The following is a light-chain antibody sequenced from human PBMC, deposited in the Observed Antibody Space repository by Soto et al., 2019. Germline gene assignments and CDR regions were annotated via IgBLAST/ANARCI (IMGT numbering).Light chain of an antibody. J-gene: IGLJ1*01. CDR2: DVS. CDR1: SSDVGGYNY. CDR3: SSYTSSSTLYV. V-gene: IGLV2-14*01. Sequence: QSALTQPASVSGSPGQSITISCTGTSSDVGGYNYVSWYQQHPGKAPKLIIYDVSNRPSGVSNRFSGSKSGNTASLTISGVQAEEEDDYYCSSYTSSSTLYVFGTGTQLTVL.